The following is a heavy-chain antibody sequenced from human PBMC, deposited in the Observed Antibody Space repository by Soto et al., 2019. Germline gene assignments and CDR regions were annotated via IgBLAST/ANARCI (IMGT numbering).Heavy chain of an antibody. CDR1: GGSISSGGYY. CDR2: IYYSGST. CDR3: ARFYDSSGYYAPDY. Sequence: TLSLTVTVSGGSISSGGYYWSWIREHPGKGLEWIGYIYYSGSTYYNPSLKSRVTISVDTSKNQFSLKLSSVTAADTAVYYCARFYDSSGYYAPDYWGQGTLVTVSS. J-gene: IGHJ4*02. D-gene: IGHD3-22*01. V-gene: IGHV4-31*03.